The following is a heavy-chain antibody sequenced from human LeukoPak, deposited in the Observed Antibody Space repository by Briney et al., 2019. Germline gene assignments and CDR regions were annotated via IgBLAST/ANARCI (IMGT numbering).Heavy chain of an antibody. CDR1: GFIFEDYG. Sequence: GGSLRLSCAASGFIFEDYGMTWVRQAPGKGLEWVSYISSSGSTIYYADSVKGRFTISRDNAKNSLYLQMNSLRAEDTAVYYCAELGITMIGGVWGKGTTVTISS. D-gene: IGHD3-10*02. CDR3: AELGITMIGGV. CDR2: ISSSGSTI. J-gene: IGHJ6*04. V-gene: IGHV3-48*03.